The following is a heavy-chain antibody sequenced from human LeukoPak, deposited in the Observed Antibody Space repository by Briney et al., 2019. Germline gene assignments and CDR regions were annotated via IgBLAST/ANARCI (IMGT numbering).Heavy chain of an antibody. CDR1: GFAVSTNY. CDR3: ARGISGDAFDI. J-gene: IGHJ3*02. CDR2: IYAGETT. Sequence: GGSLRLSCAASGFAVSTNYMTWVRQAPGKGLEWVSLIYAGETTSYADSVKDRFSISRDTPRNTLYLEMNSLRVEDTAVYYCARGISGDAFDIWGQGTRVIVSS. V-gene: IGHV3-66*01.